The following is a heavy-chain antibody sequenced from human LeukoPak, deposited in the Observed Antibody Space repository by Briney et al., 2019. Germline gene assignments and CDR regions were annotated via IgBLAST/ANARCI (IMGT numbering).Heavy chain of an antibody. V-gene: IGHV3-74*01. Sequence: GSSLNPSWPALESTFTDYWFHWVRKPPGKGLVWFSRSNSDESSTSYADSVKGRFTISRDNAKKTVYLQMNSLRVEDTAIYYCTRHYGTGFYGMDVWGQGTTVTVSS. CDR1: ESTFTDYW. D-gene: IGHD3-10*01. J-gene: IGHJ6*02. CDR2: SNSDESST. CDR3: TRHYGTGFYGMDV.